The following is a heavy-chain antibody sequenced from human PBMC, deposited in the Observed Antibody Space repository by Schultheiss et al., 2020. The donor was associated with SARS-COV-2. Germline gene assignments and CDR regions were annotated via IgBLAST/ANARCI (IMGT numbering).Heavy chain of an antibody. D-gene: IGHD3-3*01. CDR1: GFTFSSYA. Sequence: GGSLRLSCAASGFTFSSYAMSWVRQAPGKGLEWVANIKQDGSEKYYVDSVKGRFTISRDNAKNSLYLQMNSLRAEDTAVYYCAKPLWSGYSLADYWGQGTLVTVSS. CDR2: IKQDGSEK. V-gene: IGHV3-7*03. J-gene: IGHJ4*02. CDR3: AKPLWSGYSLADY.